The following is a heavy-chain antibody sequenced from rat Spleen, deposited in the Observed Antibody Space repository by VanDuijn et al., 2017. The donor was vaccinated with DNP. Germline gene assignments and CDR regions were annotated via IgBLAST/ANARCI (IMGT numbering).Heavy chain of an antibody. CDR1: GFTFSDYY. Sequence: EVQLVESDGGLVQPGRSLKLSCAASGFTFSDYYMAWVRQAPTKGLEWVATISYDGSSTYYRDSVKGRFTISRDNAKSTLYLQMGSLRSEDSATYYCARQARVYHFDYWGQGVMVTVSS. CDR2: ISYDGSST. J-gene: IGHJ2*01. D-gene: IGHD1-6*01. V-gene: IGHV5-29*01. CDR3: ARQARVYHFDY.